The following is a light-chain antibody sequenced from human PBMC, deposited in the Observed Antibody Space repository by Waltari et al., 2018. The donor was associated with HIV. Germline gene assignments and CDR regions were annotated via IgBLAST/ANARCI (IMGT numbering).Light chain of an antibody. Sequence: EIIMTQSPATLSVTPGERATLSCRASQSVTSNLAWYQQNPGQAPRLLIYGASTRATGVADFTLTISSLQSEDFALYYCQQYKSWPLTFGGGTKVEI. V-gene: IGKV3-15*01. CDR3: QQYKSWPLT. CDR1: QSVTSN. CDR2: GAS. J-gene: IGKJ4*01.